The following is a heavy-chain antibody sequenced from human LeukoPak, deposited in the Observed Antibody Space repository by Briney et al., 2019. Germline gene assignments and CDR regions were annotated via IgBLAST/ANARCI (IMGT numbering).Heavy chain of an antibody. CDR2: ISWDGGST. Sequence: GGSLRLSCAASGFTFDDYAMHWVRHAPGKGPEWVSLISWDGGSTYYADSVKGRFTISRDNSKNSLYLQMNSLRSEDTALYYCASLGYCSSTSCYGAFDIWGQGTMVTVSS. CDR1: GFTFDDYA. CDR3: ASLGYCSSTSCYGAFDI. D-gene: IGHD2-2*01. J-gene: IGHJ3*02. V-gene: IGHV3-43D*04.